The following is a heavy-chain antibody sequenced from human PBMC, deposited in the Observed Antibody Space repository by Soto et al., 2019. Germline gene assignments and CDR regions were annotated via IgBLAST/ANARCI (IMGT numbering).Heavy chain of an antibody. Sequence: QVQLVESGGGVVQPGRSLRLSCAASGFTFSSYAMHWVRQAPGKGLEWVAVISYDGSNKYYADSVKGRFTISRDNSKNSLYRQMNSLRAEDTAVYYCARDRGNLGLPYYYYGMGVWGQGTTVTVSS. D-gene: IGHD3-16*01. CDR3: ARDRGNLGLPYYYYGMGV. CDR1: GFTFSSYA. J-gene: IGHJ6*02. V-gene: IGHV3-30-3*01. CDR2: ISYDGSNK.